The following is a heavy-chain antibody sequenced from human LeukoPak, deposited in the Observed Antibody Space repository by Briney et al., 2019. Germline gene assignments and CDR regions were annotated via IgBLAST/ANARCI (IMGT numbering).Heavy chain of an antibody. D-gene: IGHD2-8*01. V-gene: IGHV4-39*07. CDR2: IYYTGIS. CDR1: GASITIGAESYH. Sequence: SATLSLTCTISGASITIGAESYHWGWIRQPPGKGLEWIGTIYYTGISYYNPSLESRVTSSLDTSKNQFSLTLNSVTAADTAVYYCVRADYNGGNPGSFDIWGRGTMVTVSS. J-gene: IGHJ3*02. CDR3: VRADYNGGNPGSFDI.